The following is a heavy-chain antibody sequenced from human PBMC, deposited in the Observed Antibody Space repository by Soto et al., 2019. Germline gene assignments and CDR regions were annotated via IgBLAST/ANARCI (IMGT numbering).Heavy chain of an antibody. V-gene: IGHV4-61*01. J-gene: IGHJ2*01. CDR3: ARLDSGGSWYFEL. D-gene: IGHD6-19*01. Sequence: QVPLPESGPGLVKPAETLSLTCTVSGGSVSSPNHYWSWIRQAPGEGLEWIGCIYYSGSTLYHPSRKVRVTISHDTSKNQFSLQMNSVTAADTAVYYCARLDSGGSWYFELWGRGTLVTVSS. CDR2: IYYSGST. CDR1: GGSVSSPNHY.